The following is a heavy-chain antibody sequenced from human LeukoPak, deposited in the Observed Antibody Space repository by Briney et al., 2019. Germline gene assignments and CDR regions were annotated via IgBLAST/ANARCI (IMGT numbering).Heavy chain of an antibody. Sequence: GGSLRLSCAASGFTFSDYYMSWIRQAPGKGLEWVSYISSGGSTIYYADSVKGRFTISRDNAKNSLYLQMNSLRAEDTAVYYCAKGVVVAPDVTPFDYWGQGTLVTVSS. CDR2: ISSGGSTI. J-gene: IGHJ4*02. CDR1: GFTFSDYY. CDR3: AKGVVVAPDVTPFDY. D-gene: IGHD2-2*01. V-gene: IGHV3-11*04.